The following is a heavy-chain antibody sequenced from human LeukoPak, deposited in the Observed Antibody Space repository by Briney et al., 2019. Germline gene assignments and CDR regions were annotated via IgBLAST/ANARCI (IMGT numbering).Heavy chain of an antibody. CDR2: IYHSGST. D-gene: IGHD6-13*01. CDR3: ASTSSSWEAYYFDY. CDR1: GYSISSGYY. V-gene: IGHV4-38-2*02. Sequence: SETLSLTCTVSGYSISSGYYWGWIRQPPGKGLEWIGSIYHSGSTYYNPSLRSRVTISVDTSKNQFSLKLSSVTAADTAVYYCASTSSSWEAYYFDYWGQGTLVTVSS. J-gene: IGHJ4*02.